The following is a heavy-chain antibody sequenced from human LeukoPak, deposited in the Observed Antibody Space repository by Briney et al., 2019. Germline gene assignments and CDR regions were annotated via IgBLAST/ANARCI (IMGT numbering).Heavy chain of an antibody. CDR3: ARDADRERDIVVVVADGGNWFDP. CDR2: INTNTGNP. Sequence: ASVKVSCKASGGTFSSYAISWVRQAPGQGLEWMGWINTNTGNPTYAQGFTGRFVFSLDTSVSTAYLQISSLKAEDTAVYYCARDADRERDIVVVVADGGNWFDPWGQGTLVTVSS. J-gene: IGHJ5*02. D-gene: IGHD2-15*01. CDR1: GGTFSSYA. V-gene: IGHV7-4-1*02.